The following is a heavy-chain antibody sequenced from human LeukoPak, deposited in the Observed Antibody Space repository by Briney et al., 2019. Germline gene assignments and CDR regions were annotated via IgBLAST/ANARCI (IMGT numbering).Heavy chain of an antibody. J-gene: IGHJ4*02. V-gene: IGHV4-31*03. CDR3: ARVPNLPYDSSGYYVDY. Sequence: SETLSLTCTVSGGSISSGGYYWSWIRQHPGKGLEWIGYIYYSGSTYYNPSLKSRVTISVDTSKNQFSLKLSSVTAADTAVYYCARVPNLPYDSSGYYVDYWGQGTLVTVSS. CDR2: IYYSGST. CDR1: GGSISSGGYY. D-gene: IGHD3-22*01.